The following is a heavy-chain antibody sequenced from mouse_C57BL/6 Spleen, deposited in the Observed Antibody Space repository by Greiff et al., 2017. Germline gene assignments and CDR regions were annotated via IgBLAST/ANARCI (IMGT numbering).Heavy chain of an antibody. V-gene: IGHV1-64*01. CDR1: GYTFTSYW. CDR2: IHPNSGST. CDR3: ARSEVRDYNNYGFAY. J-gene: IGHJ3*01. Sequence: QVQLKQPGAELVKPGASVKLSCKASGYTFTSYWMHWVKQRPGQGLEWIGMIHPNSGSTNYNEKFKSKATLTVDKSSSTAYMQLSSLTSEDSAVYYCARSEVRDYNNYGFAYWGQGTLVTVSA. D-gene: IGHD2-5*01.